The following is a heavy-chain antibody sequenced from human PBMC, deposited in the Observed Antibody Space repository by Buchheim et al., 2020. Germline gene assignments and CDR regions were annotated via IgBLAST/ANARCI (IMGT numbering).Heavy chain of an antibody. CDR1: GFTFSSHI. Sequence: DVQMEESGGGLEQPGGSRRLSCAGFGFTFSSHIINWVRLPPGKGLEWVSGISESGDRTSYADSVRGRFTISRDNSKNMVYLQMHNLRDEDTAVYFCTKGNKGESRFGHWGHGTL. J-gene: IGHJ4*01. V-gene: IGHV3-23*04. CDR3: TKGNKGESRFGH. D-gene: IGHD1-26*01. CDR2: ISESGDRT.